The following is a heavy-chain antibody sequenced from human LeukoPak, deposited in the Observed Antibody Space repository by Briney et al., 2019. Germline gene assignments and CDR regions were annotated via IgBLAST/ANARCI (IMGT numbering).Heavy chain of an antibody. CDR1: GLTCSNYS. D-gene: IGHD5-18*01. CDR3: ARGGPRDGYDY. CDR2: ISSLSSYI. V-gene: IGHV3-21*01. J-gene: IGHJ4*02. Sequence: PGGSLRLSCAASGLTCSNYSMNWVRQAPGKGLEWVSSISSLSSYIYYADSLKGRFTISRDNAKNSLYLQMNSLRAEDTAVYYCARGGPRDGYDYWGQGTLVTVSS.